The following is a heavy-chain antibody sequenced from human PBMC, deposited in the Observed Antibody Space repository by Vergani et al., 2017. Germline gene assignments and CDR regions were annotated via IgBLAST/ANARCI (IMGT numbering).Heavy chain of an antibody. V-gene: IGHV4-59*01. D-gene: IGHD1/OR15-1a*01. CDR2: IYYSGST. CDR1: GGSISSYY. J-gene: IGHJ4*02. CDR3: ARGDNWNKFDY. Sequence: QVQLQESGPGLVKPSETLSLTCTVSGGSISSYYWSWIRQPPGKGLEWIGYIYYSGSTNYKPSLKSRVTISVDTSKNQFSLKLRSVTAADTAVYYCARGDNWNKFDYWGQGTLVTVSS.